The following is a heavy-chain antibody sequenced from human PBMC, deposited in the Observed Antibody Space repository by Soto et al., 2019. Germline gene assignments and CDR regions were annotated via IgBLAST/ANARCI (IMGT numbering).Heavy chain of an antibody. V-gene: IGHV4-61*08. CDR1: GGSISSGGYY. J-gene: IGHJ4*02. Sequence: SETLSLTCAVSGGSISSGGYYWSWIRQPPGKGLEWIGYIYYSGSTNYNPSLKSRVTISVDTSKNQFSLKLSSVTAADTAVYYCARIDYGDYFDYWGQGTLVTVSS. D-gene: IGHD4-17*01. CDR3: ARIDYGDYFDY. CDR2: IYYSGST.